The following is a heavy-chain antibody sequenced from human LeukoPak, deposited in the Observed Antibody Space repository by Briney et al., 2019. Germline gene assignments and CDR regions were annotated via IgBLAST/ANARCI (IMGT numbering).Heavy chain of an antibody. CDR2: INPNSGGT. Sequence: ASVKVSCKASGYTFTGYYIHWVRQGPGQGLEWMGWINPNSGGTNYAQKFQGRVTMTRDTSISTAYMELTRLRSDDTAVYYCARDWGTSAQTTSSDYWGQGTLVTVSS. J-gene: IGHJ4*02. V-gene: IGHV1-2*02. CDR3: ARDWGTSAQTTSSDY. CDR1: GYTFTGYY. D-gene: IGHD3-16*01.